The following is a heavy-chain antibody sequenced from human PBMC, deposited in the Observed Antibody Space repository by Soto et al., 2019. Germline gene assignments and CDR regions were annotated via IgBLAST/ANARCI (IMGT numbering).Heavy chain of an antibody. Sequence: SETLSLTCTVSGGSISSSSYYWGWIRQPPGKGLEWIGSIYYSGSTYYNPSLKSRVTISVDTSKNQFSLKLSSVTAADTAVYYCARSGPNMITFGGVIVIPPGDYYYYMDVWGKGTTVTVSS. CDR2: IYYSGST. D-gene: IGHD3-16*02. J-gene: IGHJ6*03. CDR3: ARSGPNMITFGGVIVIPPGDYYYYMDV. V-gene: IGHV4-39*01. CDR1: GGSISSSSYY.